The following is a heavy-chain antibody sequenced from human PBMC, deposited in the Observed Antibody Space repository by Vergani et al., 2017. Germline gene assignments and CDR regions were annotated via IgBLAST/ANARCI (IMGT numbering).Heavy chain of an antibody. CDR2: SNHSGST. D-gene: IGHD6-13*01. Sequence: QVQLQQWGAGLLKPSETLSLTCAVYGGSFSGYYWSWIRQPPGKGLEWIGESNHSGSTNYHPSLKSRVTISVDTSKNQFSLKLSSVTAEDTAVYYCARDRQPSKCYYYYGMDVWGQGTTVTVSS. CDR1: GGSFSGYY. J-gene: IGHJ6*02. V-gene: IGHV4-34*01. CDR3: ARDRQPSKCYYYYGMDV.